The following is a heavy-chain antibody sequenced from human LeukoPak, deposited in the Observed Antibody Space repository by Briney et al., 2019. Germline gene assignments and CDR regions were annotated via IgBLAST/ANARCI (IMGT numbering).Heavy chain of an antibody. Sequence: SETLSLTCTVSGGSISSYYWSWIRQPPGKGLEWIGYIYYSGSTNYNPSLKSRLTISVDTSKNQFSLKLSSVTAADTAVYYCARDAGWLQLRYFDYWGQGTPVTVSS. D-gene: IGHD5-24*01. CDR2: IYYSGST. J-gene: IGHJ4*02. CDR1: GGSISSYY. CDR3: ARDAGWLQLRYFDY. V-gene: IGHV4-59*01.